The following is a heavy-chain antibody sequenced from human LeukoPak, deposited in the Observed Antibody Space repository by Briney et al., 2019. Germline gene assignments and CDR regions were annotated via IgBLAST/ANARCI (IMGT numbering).Heavy chain of an antibody. Sequence: GASVKVSCKASGYSFTGYYIHWVRQAPGQGLEWMGWINPNSGGTNYAQKFQGRVTMTRDTSISTAYMELSRLRSDDTAVYYCARGVTRLVTTPFGVWGQGTLVTVSS. CDR2: INPNSGGT. D-gene: IGHD4-17*01. CDR3: ARGVTRLVTTPFGV. V-gene: IGHV1-2*02. CDR1: GYSFTGYY. J-gene: IGHJ4*02.